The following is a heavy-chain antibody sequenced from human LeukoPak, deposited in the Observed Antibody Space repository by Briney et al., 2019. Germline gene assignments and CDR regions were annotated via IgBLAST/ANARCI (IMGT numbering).Heavy chain of an antibody. J-gene: IGHJ4*02. CDR2: INPNSGGT. Sequence: GASVKVSCKASGYTFTGYYMHWVRQAPGQGLEWMGQINPNSGGTNYAQKFQGWVTMTRDTSISTAFMELGSLRSDDTAVYYCARDVRSPMVRGIVFDYWGQGTLVTVSS. CDR3: ARDVRSPMVRGIVFDY. D-gene: IGHD3-10*01. CDR1: GYTFTGYY. V-gene: IGHV1-2*04.